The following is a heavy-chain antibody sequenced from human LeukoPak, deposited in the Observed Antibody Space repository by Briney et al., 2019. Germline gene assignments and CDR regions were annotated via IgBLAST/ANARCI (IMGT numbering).Heavy chain of an antibody. CDR1: GGSFSGYY. J-gene: IGHJ4*02. CDR2: INHSGST. CDR3: ARLAHNRYSSGQFNFDY. Sequence: PSETLSLTCAVYGGSFSGYYWSWIRQPPGKGLKGIGEINHSGSTYYNPSLKSRVTISVDTSKNQFSLKLSSVTAADTAVYYCARLAHNRYSSGQFNFDYWGQGTLVTVSS. V-gene: IGHV4-34*01. D-gene: IGHD6-19*01.